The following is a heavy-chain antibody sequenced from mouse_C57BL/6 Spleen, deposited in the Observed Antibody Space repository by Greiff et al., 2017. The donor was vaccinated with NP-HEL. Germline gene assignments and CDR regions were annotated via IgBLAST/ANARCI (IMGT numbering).Heavy chain of an antibody. CDR3: ARKGGNYEAMDY. CDR1: GYSITSGYY. D-gene: IGHD2-1*01. CDR2: ISYDGSN. J-gene: IGHJ4*01. Sequence: EVKLMESGPGLVKPSQSLSLTCSVTGYSITSGYYWNWIRQFPGNKLEWMGYISYDGSNNYNPSLKNRISITRDTSKNQFFLKLNSVTTEDTATYYCARKGGNYEAMDYWGQGTSVTVSS. V-gene: IGHV3-6*01.